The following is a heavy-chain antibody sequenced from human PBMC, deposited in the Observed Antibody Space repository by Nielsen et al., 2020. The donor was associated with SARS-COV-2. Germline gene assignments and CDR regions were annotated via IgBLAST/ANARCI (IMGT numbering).Heavy chain of an antibody. CDR1: GFTFSSYW. V-gene: IGHV3-7*03. J-gene: IGHJ4*02. CDR3: AREGIAVAGTCWY. Sequence: GESLKISCAASGFTFSSYWMSWVRQAPGKGLEWVANIKQDGSEKYYVDSVKGRFTISRDNAKNSLYLQMNSLRAEDTAVYYCAREGIAVAGTCWYWGQGTLVTVSS. D-gene: IGHD6-19*01. CDR2: IKQDGSEK.